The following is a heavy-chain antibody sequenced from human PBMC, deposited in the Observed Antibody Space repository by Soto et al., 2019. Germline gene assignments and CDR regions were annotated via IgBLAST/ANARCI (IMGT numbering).Heavy chain of an antibody. CDR3: ARAHYYYGMDV. CDR2: IYQSGSS. Sequence: PSETLFLTCGVSGGSISSGGYSWNWIRQPPGKGLEWIGYIYQSGSSYYNPSLKSRVTISIDRSKNQFSLKLSSVTAADTAMYYCARAHYYYGMDVWGQGTTVTVSS. J-gene: IGHJ6*01. V-gene: IGHV4-30-2*01. CDR1: GGSISSGGYS.